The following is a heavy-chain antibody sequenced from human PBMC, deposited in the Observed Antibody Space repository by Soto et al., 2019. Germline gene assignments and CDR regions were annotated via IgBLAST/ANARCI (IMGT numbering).Heavy chain of an antibody. CDR3: AAETLDQVGGLDT. J-gene: IGHJ5*02. D-gene: IGHD1-1*01. V-gene: IGHV1-69*02. Sequence: QVQLVQSGAEVKKPGSSVKVSCKAAGGIFSGYTICWVRQAPGQGLEWMGRIIPILRVTDYAQKFQGRVTISADTSSSTAYMELRNLTFEDRALFYCAAETLDQVGGLDTWGQGTRVSVSS. CDR1: GGIFSGYT. CDR2: IIPILRVT.